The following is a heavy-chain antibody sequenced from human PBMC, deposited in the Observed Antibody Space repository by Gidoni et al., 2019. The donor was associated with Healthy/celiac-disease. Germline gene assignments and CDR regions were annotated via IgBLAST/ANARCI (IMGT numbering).Heavy chain of an antibody. D-gene: IGHD5-12*01. CDR3: ARDGRDGYNSVILGYFDL. V-gene: IGHV3-30*01. J-gene: IGHJ2*01. Sequence: YADSVKGRFTISRDNSKNTLYLQMNSLRAEDTAVYYCARDGRDGYNSVILGYFDLWGRGTLVTASS.